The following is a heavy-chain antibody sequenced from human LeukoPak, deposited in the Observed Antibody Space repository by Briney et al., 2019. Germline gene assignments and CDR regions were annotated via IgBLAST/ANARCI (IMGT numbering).Heavy chain of an antibody. V-gene: IGHV3-7*01. J-gene: IGHJ4*02. Sequence: GGSLRLSCAASGFTFSSYWMSWVRQAPGKGLEWVANIRQDGSEKYYVDSVKGRFTISRDNAKNSLYLQMNSLRAEDTAVYYCARDLIVGATHFDYWGQGTLVTVSS. CDR3: ARDLIVGATHFDY. CDR2: IRQDGSEK. D-gene: IGHD1-26*01. CDR1: GFTFSSYW.